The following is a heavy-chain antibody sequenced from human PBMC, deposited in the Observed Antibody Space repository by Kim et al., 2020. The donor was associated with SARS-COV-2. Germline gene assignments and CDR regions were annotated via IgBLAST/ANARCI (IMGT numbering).Heavy chain of an antibody. D-gene: IGHD3-3*01. Sequence: KSRVTISVDTSKNQFSLKLSSVTAADTAVYYCARQIDYDFWSGPPDAFDIWGQGTMVTVSS. J-gene: IGHJ3*02. CDR3: ARQIDYDFWSGPPDAFDI. V-gene: IGHV4-59*08.